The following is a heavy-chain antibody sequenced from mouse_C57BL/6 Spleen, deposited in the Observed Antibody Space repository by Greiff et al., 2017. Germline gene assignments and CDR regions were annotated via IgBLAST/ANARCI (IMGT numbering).Heavy chain of an antibody. CDR2: IHPNSGST. V-gene: IGHV1-64*01. CDR3: ARSLITTVVAPMDY. J-gene: IGHJ4*01. CDR1: GYTFTSYW. Sequence: QVQLQQPGAELVKPGASVKLSCKASGYTFTSYWMHWVKQRPGQGLEWIGMIHPNSGSTNYNEKFKSKATLTVDKSSSTAYMQLSSLTSEDSAVYYGARSLITTVVAPMDYWGQGTSVTVSS. D-gene: IGHD1-1*01.